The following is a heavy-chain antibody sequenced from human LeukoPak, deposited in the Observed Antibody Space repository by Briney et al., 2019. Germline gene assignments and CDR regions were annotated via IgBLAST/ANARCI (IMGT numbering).Heavy chain of an antibody. D-gene: IGHD4-23*01. Sequence: SQTLSLTCTVSGGSISSGDYCWSWIRQPPGKGLEWIGYIYYSGSTYYNPSLKSRVTISVDTSKNQFSLKLSSVTAADTAVYYCARDDDYGGKLDYWGQGTLVTVSS. V-gene: IGHV4-30-4*01. J-gene: IGHJ4*02. CDR3: ARDDDYGGKLDY. CDR2: IYYSGST. CDR1: GGSISSGDYC.